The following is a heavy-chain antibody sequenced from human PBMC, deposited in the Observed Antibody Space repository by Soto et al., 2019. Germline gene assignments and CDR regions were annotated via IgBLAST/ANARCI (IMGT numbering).Heavy chain of an antibody. Sequence: QVQLVQSGAEVKKPGSSVKVSCKASGGTFSSYAISWVRQAPGQGLEWMGGIIPIFGTANYAQKFQGRVTITADESTSTDYMELSSLRSEDTAVYYCALVITLFGRLGYYYGMDVWGQGTTVTVSS. J-gene: IGHJ6*02. CDR1: GGTFSSYA. V-gene: IGHV1-69*01. CDR2: IIPIFGTA. D-gene: IGHD3-3*01. CDR3: ALVITLFGRLGYYYGMDV.